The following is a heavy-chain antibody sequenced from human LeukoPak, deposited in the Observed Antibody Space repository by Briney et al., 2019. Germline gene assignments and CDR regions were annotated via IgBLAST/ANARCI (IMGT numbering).Heavy chain of an antibody. V-gene: IGHV4-59*01. CDR1: GGSISSYY. CDR3: AREDYSSSWYYFDY. J-gene: IGHJ4*02. D-gene: IGHD6-13*01. CDR2: IYYSGST. Sequence: SETLSLTCTVSGGSISSYYWSWIRQPPGKGLEWIGYIYYSGSTKYNPSLKSRVTISVDTSKNQFSLKMSSVTAADTAVYYCAREDYSSSWYYFDYWGQGTLVTVSS.